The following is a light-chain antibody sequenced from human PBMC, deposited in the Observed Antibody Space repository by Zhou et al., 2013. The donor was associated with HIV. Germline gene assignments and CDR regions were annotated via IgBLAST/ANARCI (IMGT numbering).Light chain of an antibody. CDR2: KAS. J-gene: IGKJ1*01. CDR3: QHYNSYSGT. V-gene: IGKV1-5*03. CDR1: QSTSTW. Sequence: DIQMTQSPSTLSASVGDRVTITCRASQSTSTWVAWYQQKPGKAPNLLIYKASTLESGVPSRFSGSGSGTEFTLTISSLQPDDFATYYCQHYNSYSGTFGQGTRVEI.